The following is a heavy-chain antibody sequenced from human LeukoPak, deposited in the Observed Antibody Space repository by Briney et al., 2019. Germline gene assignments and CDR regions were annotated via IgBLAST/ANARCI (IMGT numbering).Heavy chain of an antibody. D-gene: IGHD4-17*01. CDR3: ARKLMTTDDY. Sequence: GGSLRLSCTASGFTFSSYSMNWVRQAPGKGREWVSSISTSSSYIYYADSVKARFTISRDNSKNTLYLQMNSLRAEDTAVYYCARKLMTTDDYWGQGTLVTVSS. CDR1: GFTFSSYS. J-gene: IGHJ4*02. CDR2: ISTSSSYI. V-gene: IGHV3-21*04.